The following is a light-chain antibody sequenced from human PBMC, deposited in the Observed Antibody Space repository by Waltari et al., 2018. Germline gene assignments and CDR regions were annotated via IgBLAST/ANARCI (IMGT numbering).Light chain of an antibody. V-gene: IGLV1-44*01. J-gene: IGLJ2*01. CDR2: SNN. CDR3: ATWDASLTGWV. CDR1: SSNIGRNP. Sequence: QSVLTQPPSASGTPGQRVTIACSGNSSNIGRNPVNWYQQLPATAPTLLIHSNNQRPSGVPARFSVSKSGTSASLAISGLQSEDEADYYCATWDASLTGWVFGGGTKLTVL.